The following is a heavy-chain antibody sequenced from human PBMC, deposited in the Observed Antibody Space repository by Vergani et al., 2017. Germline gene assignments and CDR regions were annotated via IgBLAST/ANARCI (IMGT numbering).Heavy chain of an antibody. CDR1: GFTFSSYA. V-gene: IGHV3-23*01. D-gene: IGHD4-17*01. Sequence: EVQLLESGGGLVQPGGSLRLSCAASGFTFSSYAMSWVRQAPGKGLEWVSAISGSGGSTYYADSVKGRFTISRDNSKNTLYLQMNSLRAEDTAVYYCAKDNGDYGVCWAYFDYWGQGTLVTVSS. CDR2: ISGSGGST. J-gene: IGHJ4*02. CDR3: AKDNGDYGVCWAYFDY.